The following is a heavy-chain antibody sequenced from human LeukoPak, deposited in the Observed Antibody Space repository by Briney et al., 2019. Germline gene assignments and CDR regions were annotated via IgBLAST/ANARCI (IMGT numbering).Heavy chain of an antibody. CDR3: ARDGKYSSNATWFDP. CDR2: IIPIFGTA. CDR1: GGTFSSYA. D-gene: IGHD6-13*01. Sequence: SVKVSCKASGGTFSSYAISWVRQAPGQGLEWMGRIIPIFGTANYAQKFQGRVTITTDESTSTAYMELSSLRSEDTAVYYCARDGKYSSNATWFDPWGQGTLVTVSS. V-gene: IGHV1-69*05. J-gene: IGHJ5*02.